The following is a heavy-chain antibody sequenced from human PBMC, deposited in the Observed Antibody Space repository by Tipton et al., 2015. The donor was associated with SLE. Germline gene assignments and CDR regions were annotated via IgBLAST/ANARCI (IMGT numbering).Heavy chain of an antibody. V-gene: IGHV3-66*02. CDR1: GFTFSTYW. CDR3: ATGPYYFDY. CDR2: LYSGGAT. Sequence: SLRLSCAASGFTFSTYWMHWVRQVPGKGPEWVSVLYSGGATSYADSVRGRFTISRDSSKNTLSLQMSSLRAEDTAVYYCATGPYYFDYWGQGTLVTVSS. J-gene: IGHJ4*02. D-gene: IGHD3-10*01.